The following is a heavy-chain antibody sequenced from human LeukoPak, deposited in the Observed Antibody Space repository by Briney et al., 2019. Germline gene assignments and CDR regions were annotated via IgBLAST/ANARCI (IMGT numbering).Heavy chain of an antibody. J-gene: IGHJ4*02. Sequence: GGSLRLSCAASGFTFSSYSMSWVRQAPGKGLEWVAFIRYDGSNKYYADSVKGRFTISRDNSKNTLYLQMNSLRAEDTAVYYCANSNEAGPDYWGQGTLVTVSS. CDR3: ANSNEAGPDY. CDR1: GFTFSSYS. D-gene: IGHD4-11*01. V-gene: IGHV3-30*02. CDR2: IRYDGSNK.